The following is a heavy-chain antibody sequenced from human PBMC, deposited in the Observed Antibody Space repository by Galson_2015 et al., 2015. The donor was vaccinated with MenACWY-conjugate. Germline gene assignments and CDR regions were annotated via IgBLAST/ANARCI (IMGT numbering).Heavy chain of an antibody. Sequence: SVKVSCKASGYTFTSYYMHWVRQAPGQGLEWMGIINPSGGSTSYAQKFQGRVTMTRDTSTSTVYMELSSLRSEDTAVYYCAREPPSYYYGMDVWGQGTTVTVSS. V-gene: IGHV1-46*01. CDR1: GYTFTSYY. CDR2: INPSGGST. J-gene: IGHJ6*02. CDR3: AREPPSYYYGMDV.